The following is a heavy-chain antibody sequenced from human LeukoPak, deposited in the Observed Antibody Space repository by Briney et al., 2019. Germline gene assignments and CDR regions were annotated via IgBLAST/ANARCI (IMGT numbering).Heavy chain of an antibody. CDR1: GGSLSNYY. D-gene: IGHD6-13*01. Sequence: PSETLSLTCTVPGGSLSNYYWNWIRQPPGKGLEWIGYIYYTMITHYNPSLKSRVTMSVDTSKNQFYLNLRSVTPEDTAVYYCARNLIPEQLVLNFWGQGTLVTVSS. V-gene: IGHV4-59*01. CDR3: ARNLIPEQLVLNF. J-gene: IGHJ4*02. CDR2: IYYTMIT.